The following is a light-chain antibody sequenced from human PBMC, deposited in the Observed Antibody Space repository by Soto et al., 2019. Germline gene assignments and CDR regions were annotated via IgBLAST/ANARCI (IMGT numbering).Light chain of an antibody. CDR2: GAS. J-gene: IGKJ1*01. CDR1: QNISNY. V-gene: IGKV3-15*01. CDR3: QHYDSYSEA. Sequence: EIVMTQSPATLYLSPGKRATLSCRASQNISNYLIWYQQKPGQAPRLLIYGASTRATGIPARFSGSGSGTELTLTISSLQPDDFETYDCQHYDSYSEAFGQGTKV.